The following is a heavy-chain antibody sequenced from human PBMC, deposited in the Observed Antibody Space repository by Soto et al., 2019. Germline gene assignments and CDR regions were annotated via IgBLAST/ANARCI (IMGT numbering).Heavy chain of an antibody. D-gene: IGHD5-12*01. V-gene: IGHV3-21*01. CDR2: ISSSSSYI. J-gene: IGHJ4*02. CDR1: GFTFSSYI. Sequence: GGSLRLSCAASGFTFSSYIMNWVRQAPGKGLEWVSSISSSSSYIYYADSVKGRFTIPRDNAKNSLYLQMNSLRAVDTAVYYCASGGYDYFSWEFPPYWGQGTLVTVSS. CDR3: ASGGYDYFSWEFPPY.